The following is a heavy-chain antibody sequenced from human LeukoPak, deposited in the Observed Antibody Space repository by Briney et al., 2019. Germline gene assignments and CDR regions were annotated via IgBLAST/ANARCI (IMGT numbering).Heavy chain of an antibody. D-gene: IGHD3-3*01. CDR3: ARPGRFFDYFDY. J-gene: IGHJ4*02. CDR1: GGSISSSSYY. CDR2: IYYSGST. V-gene: IGHV4-39*01. Sequence: SETLSLTXTVSGGSISSSSYYWGWIRQPPGKGLEWIGSIYYSGSTYYNPSLKSRVTISVDTSKNQFSLKLSSVTAADTAVYYCARPGRFFDYFDYWGQGTLVTVSS.